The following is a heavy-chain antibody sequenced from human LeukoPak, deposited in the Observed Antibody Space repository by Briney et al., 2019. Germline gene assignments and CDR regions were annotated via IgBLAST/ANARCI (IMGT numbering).Heavy chain of an antibody. CDR1: GYTFTSYD. CDR2: MNPNSGNT. CDR3: ARGFLGVYSSGWFGAFDI. D-gene: IGHD6-19*01. J-gene: IGHJ3*02. V-gene: IGHV1-8*01. Sequence: ASVKVSCKASGYTFTSYDINWVRQATGQGLEWMGWMNPNSGNTGYAQKFQGRVTMTRNTSISTAYMELSSLRSEDTAVYYCARGFLGVYSSGWFGAFDIWGQGTMVTVSS.